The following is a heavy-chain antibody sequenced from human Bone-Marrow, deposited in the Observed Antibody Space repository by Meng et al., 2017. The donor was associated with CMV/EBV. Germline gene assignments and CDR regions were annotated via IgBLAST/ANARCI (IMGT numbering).Heavy chain of an antibody. CDR1: GFTFSSYG. J-gene: IGHJ4*02. D-gene: IGHD2-2*01. Sequence: GGSLRLSCAASGFTFSSYGMHWVRQAPGKGLEWVAFIRYDGSNKYYADSVKGRFTISRDNSKNTLYLQMNSLRAEDTAVYYCEVPAAPGFDYWGQGTLVTVSS. CDR2: IRYDGSNK. V-gene: IGHV3-30*02. CDR3: EVPAAPGFDY.